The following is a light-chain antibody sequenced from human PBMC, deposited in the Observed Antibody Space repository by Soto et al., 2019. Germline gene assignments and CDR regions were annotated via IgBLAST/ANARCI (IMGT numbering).Light chain of an antibody. Sequence: QSALTQPASVSGSPGQSITISCTGTSSDVGGYNYVSWYQQHPGKAPKLMIYEVSNRPSGVSDRFSGSKSGNTASLTISGLHAEDEADYYCASYTTGSTLVVFGGGTKLTVL. CDR1: SSDVGGYNY. CDR3: ASYTTGSTLVV. V-gene: IGLV2-14*01. J-gene: IGLJ3*02. CDR2: EVS.